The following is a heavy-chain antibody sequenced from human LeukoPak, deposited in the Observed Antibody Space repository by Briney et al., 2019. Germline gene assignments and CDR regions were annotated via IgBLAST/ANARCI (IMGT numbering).Heavy chain of an antibody. J-gene: IGHJ5*02. V-gene: IGHV1-2*02. Sequence: ASVKVSCKASGYTFTGYYMHWVRQAPGQGLEWMGWINPNSGGTNYAQKFQGRVTMTRDTSISTAYMELSRLRSDDTAVYYCARDFIVVVPAGFDPWGQGTLVTVSS. CDR3: ARDFIVVVPAGFDP. CDR2: INPNSGGT. CDR1: GYTFTGYY. D-gene: IGHD2-2*01.